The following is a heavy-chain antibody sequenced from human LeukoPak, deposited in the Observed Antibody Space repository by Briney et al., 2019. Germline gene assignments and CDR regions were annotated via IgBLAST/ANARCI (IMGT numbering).Heavy chain of an antibody. D-gene: IGHD1-26*01. CDR3: AQNQWEFPA. Sequence: GGSLRLSCAASGFTFGNYAMSWVRQAPRKGLEWVSGVSDSGRSAYYADSVQGRFIISRDNSKNTLYLQMNSLRVEDTATYFCAQNQWEFPAWGQGTLVTVSS. V-gene: IGHV3-23*01. J-gene: IGHJ5*02. CDR1: GFTFGNYA. CDR2: VSDSGRSA.